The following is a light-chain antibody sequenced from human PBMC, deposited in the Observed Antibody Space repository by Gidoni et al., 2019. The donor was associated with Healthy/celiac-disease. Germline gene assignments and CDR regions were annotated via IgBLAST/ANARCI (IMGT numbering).Light chain of an antibody. CDR2: AAS. V-gene: IGKV1-39*01. J-gene: IGKJ3*01. Sequence: DIQMSQSPSSLSASVVDRVTITCRASQSISSYLNWYQQKPGKAPKLLIYAASSLQSGVPSRFSGSGSGTDFTLTISSLQPEDVSTYYCQQGYSTLVTFGPGTKGDIK. CDR1: QSISSY. CDR3: QQGYSTLVT.